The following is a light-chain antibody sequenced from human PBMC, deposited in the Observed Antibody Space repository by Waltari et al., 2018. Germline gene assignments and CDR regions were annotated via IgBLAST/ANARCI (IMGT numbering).Light chain of an antibody. J-gene: IGKJ2*01. Sequence: DVVMTQSPLSLPVTLGQPASISCTSRQSLVHSDGNTSLIWFQQRPGQSPRRLIYKVSNRDSGVPDRFSGSGSGTDFTLKISWVEAEDVGVYYCMQGTHWPYTFGQGTKLDIK. V-gene: IGKV2-30*02. CDR1: QSLVHSDGNTS. CDR2: KVS. CDR3: MQGTHWPYT.